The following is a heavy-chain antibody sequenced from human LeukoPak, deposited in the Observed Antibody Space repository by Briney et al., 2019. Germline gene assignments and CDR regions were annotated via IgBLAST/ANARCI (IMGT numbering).Heavy chain of an antibody. D-gene: IGHD6-13*01. V-gene: IGHV1-8*01. Sequence: ASVKVSCKGSGYTFTSYVINWVRQPTGQGLEGMGWMNPNSGNTGYAHKFQGRVTMTRNTSISTAYMELSSLRSEDTAVYYCARTWARSSWRRQTYYYYYMDVWGKGTTVTVSS. CDR2: MNPNSGNT. CDR1: GYTFTSYV. J-gene: IGHJ6*03. CDR3: ARTWARSSWRRQTYYYYYMDV.